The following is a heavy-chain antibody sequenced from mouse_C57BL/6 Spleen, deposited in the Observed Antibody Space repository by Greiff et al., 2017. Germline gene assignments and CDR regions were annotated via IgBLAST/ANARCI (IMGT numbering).Heavy chain of an antibody. V-gene: IGHV1-39*01. CDR1: GYSFTDYN. J-gene: IGHJ4*01. CDR3: ARFNYDAMDY. Sequence: EVQLQQSGPELVKPGASVTISCKASGYSFTDYNMNWVKQSNGTSLEWIGVINPNCGTTSYNQKFKGKATLTVDNSSRPAYMQLNSLTSEDSAIYYCARFNYDAMDYWGQGTSVTVSS. D-gene: IGHD2-4*01. CDR2: INPNCGTT.